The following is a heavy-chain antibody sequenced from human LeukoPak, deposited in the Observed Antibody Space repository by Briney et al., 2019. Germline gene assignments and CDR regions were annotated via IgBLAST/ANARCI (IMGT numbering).Heavy chain of an antibody. J-gene: IGHJ3*02. V-gene: IGHV3-23*01. CDR1: GFTFDNYA. CDR2: ISGGGAKR. CDR3: AKCSAGYYNDAFDI. D-gene: IGHD3-10*02. Sequence: GESLKISCAASGFTFDNYAMNWVRQAPGKGLEWVSYISGGGAKRHYSDSVKGRFTISRDNPKNTLYLQINNLRAEDTAMYYCAKCSAGYYNDAFDIWGRGTMVTVSS.